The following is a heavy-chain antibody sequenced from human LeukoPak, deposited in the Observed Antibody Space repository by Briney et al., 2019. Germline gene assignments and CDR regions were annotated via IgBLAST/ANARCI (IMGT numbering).Heavy chain of an antibody. J-gene: IGHJ4*02. Sequence: KTSETLSLTCTVSGGSIISGGYYWSWIRQHPGKGLEWTGYTYYSGTTYYNPSLKSRLTISVDTSKNQFSLELRSVTAADTAVYYCARALYTYGGFDGFDYWGQGTLVTVFS. D-gene: IGHD5-18*01. CDR1: GGSIISGGYY. CDR2: TYYSGTT. V-gene: IGHV4-31*03. CDR3: ARALYTYGGFDGFDY.